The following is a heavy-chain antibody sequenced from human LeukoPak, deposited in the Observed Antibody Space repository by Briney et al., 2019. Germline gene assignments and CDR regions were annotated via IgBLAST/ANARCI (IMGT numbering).Heavy chain of an antibody. CDR1: GGSFSDYY. CDR2: INHGGST. J-gene: IGHJ6*03. CDR3: ARVHYDFWSGSPPYYMDV. V-gene: IGHV4-34*01. Sequence: SETLSLTCAVYGGSFSDYYWSSFRQPPGKGLEWIGEINHGGSTNYNPSLKSRVTISVDTSKNQFSLKLTSVTAADTAVYYCARVHYDFWSGSPPYYMDVWGKGTTVTVSS. D-gene: IGHD3-3*01.